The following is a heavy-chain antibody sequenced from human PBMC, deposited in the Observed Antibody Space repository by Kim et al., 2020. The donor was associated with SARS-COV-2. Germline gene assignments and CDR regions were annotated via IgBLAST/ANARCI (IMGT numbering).Heavy chain of an antibody. CDR3: ARPQWQGMGPVGYFDY. J-gene: IGHJ4*02. Sequence: SFQGQVTISADKSISTAYLQWSSLKASDTAMYYCARPQWQGMGPVGYFDYWGQGTLVTVSS. V-gene: IGHV5-51*01. D-gene: IGHD6-19*01.